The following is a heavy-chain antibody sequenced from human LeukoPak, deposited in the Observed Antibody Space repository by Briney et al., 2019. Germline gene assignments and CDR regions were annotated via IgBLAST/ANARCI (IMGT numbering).Heavy chain of an antibody. D-gene: IGHD4-17*01. CDR2: ISGSGGST. Sequence: GGSLRLSCAASGFTYSSYAMSLVRQAAGKGLEWVSAISGSGGSTYYADSVKGRFTISSYNSKNTLYLQMNSLRAEDTAVYYCAKAFLPTVVTPWNWGQGTLVTVSS. V-gene: IGHV3-23*01. CDR3: AKAFLPTVVTPWN. CDR1: GFTYSSYA. J-gene: IGHJ4*02.